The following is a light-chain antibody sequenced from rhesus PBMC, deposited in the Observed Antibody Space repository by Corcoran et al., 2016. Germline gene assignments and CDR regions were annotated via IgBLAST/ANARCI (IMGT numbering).Light chain of an antibody. J-gene: IGKJ4*01. Sequence: DIQMTQSPSSLSAVVGDTVTITCRGSQGSRSDLNWFQKKPGKAPKLLIYAATPLQGGVPSRFSGSGSGTDFTLTLSRLQPEDFATYYCQQYKSYPLTFGGGTKVEIK. CDR2: AAT. CDR3: QQYKSYPLT. V-gene: IGKV1-28*02. CDR1: QGSRSD.